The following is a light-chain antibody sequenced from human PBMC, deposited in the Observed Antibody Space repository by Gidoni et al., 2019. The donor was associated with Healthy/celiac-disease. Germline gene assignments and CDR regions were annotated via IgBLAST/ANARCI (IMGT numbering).Light chain of an antibody. V-gene: IGKV3-11*01. Sequence: EIVLTQSPATLSLSPGERATISCRASQSVSSYLAWYQQKPGQAPRLLLSDASNRSTGIPARFSGSGSGTDFPLTISSLESEDFAVYYCQQRSNWPPLTFGGGTKVEIK. CDR3: QQRSNWPPLT. CDR1: QSVSSY. J-gene: IGKJ4*01. CDR2: DAS.